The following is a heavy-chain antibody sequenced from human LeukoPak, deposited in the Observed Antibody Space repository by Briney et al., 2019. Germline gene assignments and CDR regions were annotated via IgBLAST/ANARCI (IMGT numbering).Heavy chain of an antibody. J-gene: IGHJ4*02. D-gene: IGHD3-22*01. Sequence: ASVKVSCKASGGTFSSYAISWVRQAPGQGLEWMGGIIPIFGTANYAQKFQGRVTITADESTSTAYMELSSLRSEDTAVYYCARARYYYDSSGYSPAYYFDYWGQGTLVTVSS. CDR3: ARARYYYDSSGYSPAYYFDY. V-gene: IGHV1-69*13. CDR2: IIPIFGTA. CDR1: GGTFSSYA.